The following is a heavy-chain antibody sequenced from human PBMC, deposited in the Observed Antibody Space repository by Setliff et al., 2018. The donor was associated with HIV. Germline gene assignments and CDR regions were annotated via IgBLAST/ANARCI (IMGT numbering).Heavy chain of an antibody. Sequence: ASVKVSCKASGYTFTAYYMHWVRQAPGQGLEWMGRIIPNSGGTNYAQKFRGRVTMTRDTSISTAYMELSGLRSDDTAVYYCASKVFCTNGVCLDAFDIWGQGTMVTVSS. CDR2: IIPNSGGT. CDR1: GYTFTAYY. V-gene: IGHV1-2*06. CDR3: ASKVFCTNGVCLDAFDI. D-gene: IGHD2-8*01. J-gene: IGHJ3*02.